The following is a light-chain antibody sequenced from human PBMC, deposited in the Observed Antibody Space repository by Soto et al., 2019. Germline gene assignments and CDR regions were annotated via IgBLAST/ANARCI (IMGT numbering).Light chain of an antibody. CDR1: SSDVGGYKF. V-gene: IGLV2-14*01. Sequence: QSPLTQPASVSGSPGQSITISCTGTSSDVGGYKFVSWYQQHPGKAPKLMIYEVSNRPSGVSSRFSGSKSGNTASLTNSGLQAEDEADYYCGSYTGSIYVFGTGTKLTVL. CDR2: EVS. J-gene: IGLJ1*01. CDR3: GSYTGSIYV.